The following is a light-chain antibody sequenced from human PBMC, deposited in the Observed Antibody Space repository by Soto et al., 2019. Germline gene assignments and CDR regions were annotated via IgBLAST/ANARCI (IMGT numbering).Light chain of an antibody. V-gene: IGKV3-20*01. J-gene: IGKJ3*01. Sequence: EVVLTQSPGTLSLSPGERATLSCRASQSVAANYLAWYQQKRGQAPRPLIYGASSRATGIPVRFSGSGSGTDFTLTISRLEPEDFSVYYCHQYGTAPLTFGPGTKVDIK. CDR2: GAS. CDR1: QSVAANY. CDR3: HQYGTAPLT.